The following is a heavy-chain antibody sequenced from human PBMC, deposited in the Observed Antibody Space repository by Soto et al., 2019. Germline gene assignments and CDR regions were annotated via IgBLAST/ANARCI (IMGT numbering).Heavy chain of an antibody. CDR2: ISAYNGNT. J-gene: IGHJ6*02. Sequence: QVQLVQSGSEVKKPGASVKVYCKASGYTFTSYGISWVRQAPGQGLERMGWISAYNGNTNYAQKLQGRVTMTTDTSTSTAYMELRSLRSDDTAVYYCARDLRYCSSTSSTRWGVYYYGIDVWGQGTTVTVTS. CDR3: ARDLRYCSSTSSTRWGVYYYGIDV. D-gene: IGHD2-2*01. CDR1: GYTFTSYG. V-gene: IGHV1-18*01.